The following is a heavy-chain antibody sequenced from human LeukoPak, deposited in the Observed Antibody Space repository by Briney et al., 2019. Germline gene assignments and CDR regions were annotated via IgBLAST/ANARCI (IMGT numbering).Heavy chain of an antibody. J-gene: IGHJ5*02. CDR2: IYYDGST. V-gene: IGHV4-59*08. CDR1: GGSMSNYW. Sequence: SETLSLTCTVSGGSMSNYWWKWIRQPPGKGLEWIGSIYYDGSTYYNPALNSRVTISIDTSKNQFSLKLNSVTAADTAVYYCARRLCSSLTCNIGPSGNWLDPWGQGTLVTVSS. CDR3: ARRLCSSLTCNIGPSGNWLDP. D-gene: IGHD2-2*02.